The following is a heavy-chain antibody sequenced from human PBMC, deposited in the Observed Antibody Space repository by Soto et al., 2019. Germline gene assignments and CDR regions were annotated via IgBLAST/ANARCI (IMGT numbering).Heavy chain of an antibody. CDR3: ARDSALYGMDV. D-gene: IGHD3-10*01. CDR1: GGSISPHY. Sequence: SETLSLTCTVPGGSISPHYWTWIRQPPGKGLEWVGYIYYRGNANYSPSLKSRVTISLDTSKNQFSLGLGSVTPADTAVYYCARDSALYGMDVWGQGTTVTVSS. J-gene: IGHJ6*02. CDR2: IYYRGNA. V-gene: IGHV4-59*11.